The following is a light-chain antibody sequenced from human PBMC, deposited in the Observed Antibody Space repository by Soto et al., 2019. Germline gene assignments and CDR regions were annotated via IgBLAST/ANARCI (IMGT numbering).Light chain of an antibody. CDR1: QSVSSSY. V-gene: IGKV3-20*01. Sequence: EIVLTHSQGALSLSPGDRATLSCRASQSVSSSYLAWYQQKPGQAPRLLIYGASSRATGIPDRFSGSGSGTDFSLTISRLETEDFAVYYCQQDKHWPRFGQGTLLEI. CDR2: GAS. J-gene: IGKJ5*01. CDR3: QQDKHWPR.